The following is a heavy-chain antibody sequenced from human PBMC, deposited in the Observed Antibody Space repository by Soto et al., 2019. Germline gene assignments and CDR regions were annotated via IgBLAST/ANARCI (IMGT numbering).Heavy chain of an antibody. V-gene: IGHV3-23*01. J-gene: IGHJ6*02. Sequence: GGSLRLSCAASGFTFSSYAMSWVRQAPGKGLEWVSAISGSGGSTYYADSVKGRFIISRDNSKNTLYLQMNSLRAEDTAVYYCAKDPVAAAGTAWNYYYGMDVWGQGTTVTVSS. CDR1: GFTFSSYA. CDR2: ISGSGGST. D-gene: IGHD6-13*01. CDR3: AKDPVAAAGTAWNYYYGMDV.